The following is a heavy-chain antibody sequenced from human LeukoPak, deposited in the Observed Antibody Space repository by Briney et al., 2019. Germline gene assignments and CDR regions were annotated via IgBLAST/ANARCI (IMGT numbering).Heavy chain of an antibody. CDR3: AKGYCSSTSCYFDY. Sequence: PGRSLRLSCAASGFTFDDYAMHWVRQAPGKGLEWASGISWNSGSIGYADSVKGRFTISRDNAKNSLYLQMNSLRAKDMALYYCAKGYCSSTSCYFDYWGQGTLVTVSS. D-gene: IGHD2-2*01. J-gene: IGHJ4*02. V-gene: IGHV3-9*03. CDR1: GFTFDDYA. CDR2: ISWNSGSI.